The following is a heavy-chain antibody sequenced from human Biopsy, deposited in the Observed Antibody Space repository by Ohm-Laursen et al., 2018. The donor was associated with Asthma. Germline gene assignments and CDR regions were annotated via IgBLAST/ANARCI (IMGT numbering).Heavy chain of an antibody. V-gene: IGHV4-31*03. J-gene: IGHJ4*02. Sequence: TLSLTCTVSGGSVSSGGHYWTWIRQHPGKGLEWIGYIYYTGSTDYNPSLKSRVTISLDTSKNQFSLTLRSVTAADTAVYYRARHVSRHHNFDYWGQGTLVTVSS. CDR3: ARHVSRHHNFDY. D-gene: IGHD3-16*01. CDR2: IYYTGST. CDR1: GGSVSSGGHY.